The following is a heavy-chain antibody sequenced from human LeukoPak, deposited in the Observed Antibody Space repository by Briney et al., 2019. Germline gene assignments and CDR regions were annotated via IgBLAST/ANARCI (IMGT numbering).Heavy chain of an antibody. D-gene: IGHD2-2*01. J-gene: IGHJ3*02. CDR3: GVGGASTDAFDI. CDR2: IYYSGST. Sequence: SQTLSLTCTVSLGSISSGGYYSSWIRQHPGKGLEWIAYIYYSGSTYYNPSLKSRVTISVDTSKNQFSLKLSSGTAVESRVYYWGVGGASTDAFDIWGQGTMVTVSS. V-gene: IGHV4-31*03. CDR1: LGSISSGGYY.